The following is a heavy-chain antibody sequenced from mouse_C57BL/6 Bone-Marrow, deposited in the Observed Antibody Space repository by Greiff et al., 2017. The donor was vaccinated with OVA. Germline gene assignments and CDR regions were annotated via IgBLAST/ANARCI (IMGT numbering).Heavy chain of an antibody. J-gene: IGHJ3*01. V-gene: IGHV1-26*01. CDR1: GYTFTDYY. Sequence: VQLQQSGPELVKPGASVKISCKASGYTFTDYYMNWVKQSHGKSLEWIGDINPNNGGTSYNQKFKGKATLTVDKSSSTAYMELRSLTSEDSAVYYCASGYDGYYAWFAYWGQGTLVTGSA. CDR3: ASGYDGYYAWFAY. CDR2: INPNNGGT. D-gene: IGHD2-3*01.